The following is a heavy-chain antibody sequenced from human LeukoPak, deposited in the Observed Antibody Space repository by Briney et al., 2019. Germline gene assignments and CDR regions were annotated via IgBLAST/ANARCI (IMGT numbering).Heavy chain of an antibody. Sequence: SETLSLTCTVSGGSISSGDYYWNWIRQPPGKGLEWIGYIYYSGSTYYNPSLKSQVTISVDTSKNQFSLKLSSVTAADTAVYYCARANGDSIYYYYYYMDVWGKGTTVTVSS. CDR3: ARANGDSIYYYYYYMDV. CDR2: IYYSGST. CDR1: GGSISSGDYY. J-gene: IGHJ6*03. V-gene: IGHV4-30-4*08. D-gene: IGHD4-17*01.